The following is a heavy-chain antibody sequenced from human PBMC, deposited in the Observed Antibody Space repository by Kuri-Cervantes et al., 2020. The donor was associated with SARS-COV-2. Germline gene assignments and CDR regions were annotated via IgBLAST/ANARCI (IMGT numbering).Heavy chain of an antibody. Sequence: SVKVSCKASGYTFSIYDINWVRQAPGQGLEWTGGTIPILGTAKYAQKFQGRVTITTDESTSTAYMELTSLRHEDTAVYYCARGEIFGVVIDAFDIWGQGTMVTVSS. CDR3: ARGEIFGVVIDAFDI. CDR1: GYTFSIYD. CDR2: TIPILGTA. J-gene: IGHJ3*02. V-gene: IGHV1-69*05. D-gene: IGHD3-3*01.